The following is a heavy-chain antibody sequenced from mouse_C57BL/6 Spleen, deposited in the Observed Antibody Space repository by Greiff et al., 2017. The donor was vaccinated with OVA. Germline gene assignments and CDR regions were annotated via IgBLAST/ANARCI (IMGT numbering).Heavy chain of an antibody. V-gene: IGHV5-9*01. CDR2: ISGGGGNT. CDR1: GFTFSSYT. CDR3: ARHGWVDY. J-gene: IGHJ2*01. Sequence: EVKLEESGGGLVKPGGSLKLSCAASGFTFSSYTMSWVRQTPEKRLEWVATISGGGGNTYYPDSVKGRFTISRDNAKNTLYLQMSSLRSEDTALYYCARHGWVDYWGQGTTLTVSS. D-gene: IGHD3-3*01.